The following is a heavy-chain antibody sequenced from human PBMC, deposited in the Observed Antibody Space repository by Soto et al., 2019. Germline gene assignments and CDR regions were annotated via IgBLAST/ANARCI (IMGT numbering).Heavy chain of an antibody. V-gene: IGHV5-51*01. CDR2: IYPGDSDT. D-gene: IGHD2-15*01. CDR1: AYDFARYW. J-gene: IGHJ6*02. Sequence: PGESLKISCKGSAYDFARYWIGWVRQIPGKGLEWMGIIYPGDSDTRYSPSFQGQITISADKSISTAYLQWSSLKASDTAMYYCARRVVVAATQVYYFGMDVWGQGTTVTVSS. CDR3: ARRVVVAATQVYYFGMDV.